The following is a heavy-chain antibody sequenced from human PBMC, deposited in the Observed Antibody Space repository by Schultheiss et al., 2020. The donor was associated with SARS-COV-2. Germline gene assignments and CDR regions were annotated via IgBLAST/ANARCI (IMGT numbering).Heavy chain of an antibody. V-gene: IGHV3-21*01. CDR3: AGGGIAAAWGGGYYYYYMDV. CDR1: GFTLSTYA. Sequence: GGSLRLSCAASGFTLSTYAMTWVRQAPGKGLEWVSSISSSSSYIYYADSVKGRFTISRDNAKNSLYLQMNSLRAEDTAVYYCAGGGIAAAWGGGYYYYYMDVWGKGTTVTVSS. J-gene: IGHJ6*03. D-gene: IGHD6-13*01. CDR2: ISSSSSYI.